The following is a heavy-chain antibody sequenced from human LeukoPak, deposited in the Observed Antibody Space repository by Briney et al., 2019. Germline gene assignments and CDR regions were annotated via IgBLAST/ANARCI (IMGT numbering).Heavy chain of an antibody. CDR3: ARQGYTVSYYFLDY. CDR1: GGSVRSYW. CDR2: LYSTGSP. Sequence: PSETLSLTCDVSGGSVRSYWWGWVRQPAGKGLEWLGRLYSTGSPRFNPSLKSQLTLSIDTSTTQFSLKLTSVTAADTAVYFCARQGYTVSYYFLDYWSQGTLVTVSS. J-gene: IGHJ4*02. D-gene: IGHD1-26*01. V-gene: IGHV4-4*07.